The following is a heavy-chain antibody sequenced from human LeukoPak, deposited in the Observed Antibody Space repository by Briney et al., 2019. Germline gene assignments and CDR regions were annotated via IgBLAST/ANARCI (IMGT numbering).Heavy chain of an antibody. V-gene: IGHV4-59*12. CDR1: GGSISSYY. CDR2: IYYSGST. CDR3: ARVEMVRGVISWFDP. Sequence: SETLSLTCTVSGGSISSYYWSWIRQPPGKGLEWIGYIYYSGSTNYNPSLKSRVTISVDTSKNQFSLQLNSVTPEDTAVYYCARVEMVRGVISWFDPWGQGTLVTVSS. D-gene: IGHD3-10*01. J-gene: IGHJ5*02.